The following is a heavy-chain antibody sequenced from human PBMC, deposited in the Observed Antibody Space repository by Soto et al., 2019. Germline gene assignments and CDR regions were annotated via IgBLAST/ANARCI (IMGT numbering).Heavy chain of an antibody. CDR2: ISQDGSYT. Sequence: QVQLVESGGGVVQPGRSLRLSCAASGFTFSMHWVRQAPGKGLEWVAVISQDGSYTYYADSVKGRFTISRDNSKNTLYLQMNSLRAEDTAVYYGADEGGPQPWGQGTLVTVSS. CDR3: ADEGGPQP. CDR1: GFTFS. D-gene: IGHD3-16*01. V-gene: IGHV3-30*03. J-gene: IGHJ5*02.